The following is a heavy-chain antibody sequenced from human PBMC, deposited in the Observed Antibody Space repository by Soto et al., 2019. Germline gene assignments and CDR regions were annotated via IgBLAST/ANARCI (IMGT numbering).Heavy chain of an antibody. CDR3: ARSYYDILTGYLAEYFQH. Sequence: EVQLVESGGGLVKPGGSLRLSCAASGFTFSSYSMNWVRQAPGKGLEWVSSISSSSSYIYYADSVKGRFTISRDNAKNSLYLQMNSLRAEDTAVYYCARSYYDILTGYLAEYFQHWGQGTLVTVSS. CDR2: ISSSSSYI. CDR1: GFTFSSYS. D-gene: IGHD3-9*01. J-gene: IGHJ1*01. V-gene: IGHV3-21*01.